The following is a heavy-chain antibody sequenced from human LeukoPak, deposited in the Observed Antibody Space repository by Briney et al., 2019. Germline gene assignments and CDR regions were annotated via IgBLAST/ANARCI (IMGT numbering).Heavy chain of an antibody. CDR1: GYTFTGYY. J-gene: IGHJ4*02. V-gene: IGHV1-2*02. CDR2: INPNSGGT. CDR3: ARDLFDVAMIVEVNPDY. D-gene: IGHD3-22*01. Sequence: ASVKVSCKASGYTFTGYYMHWVRQAPGQGLEWMAWINPNSGGTNYAQKFQGRVTMTRDTSISTAYMELSRLRSDDTAVYYCARDLFDVAMIVEVNPDYWGQGTLVTVSS.